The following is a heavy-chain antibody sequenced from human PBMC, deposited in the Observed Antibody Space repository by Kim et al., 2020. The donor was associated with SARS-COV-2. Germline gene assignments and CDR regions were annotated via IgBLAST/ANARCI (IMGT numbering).Heavy chain of an antibody. CDR3: ARENNMVRGVIITTLFDY. Sequence: KGRFTISRDNAKNSLYRQRNSLRAEDTAVYYCARENNMVRGVIITTLFDYWGQGTLVTVSS. V-gene: IGHV3-11*04. J-gene: IGHJ4*02. D-gene: IGHD3-10*01.